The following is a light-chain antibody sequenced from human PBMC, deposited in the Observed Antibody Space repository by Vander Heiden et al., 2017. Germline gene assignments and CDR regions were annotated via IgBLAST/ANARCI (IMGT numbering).Light chain of an antibody. CDR2: EVS. CDR3: SSYTRSSTRV. V-gene: IGLV2-14*01. CDR1: SSDVGGYNN. Sequence: QSALTQPASLSGSPVHSITSSCPGTSSDVGGYNNVSCYQHLPGNAPKPMIYEVSNRPSAVSNRFSGSKSGNTASLTISGLQAEDEADYYCSSYTRSSTRVFGGGTKLTVL. J-gene: IGLJ3*02.